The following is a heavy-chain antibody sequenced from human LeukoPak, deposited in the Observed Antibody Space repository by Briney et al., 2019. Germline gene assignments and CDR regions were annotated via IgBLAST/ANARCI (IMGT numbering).Heavy chain of an antibody. CDR3: ARDSTPDVGTVWFDP. Sequence: PGGSLRLSCAASGFTFSSYSMNWVRQAPGKGLEWVSYISSSSSTIYYADSVKGRFTISRDNAKNSLYLQTNSLRDEDTAVYYCARDSTPDVGTVWFDPWGQGTLVTVSS. V-gene: IGHV3-48*02. CDR2: ISSSSSTI. CDR1: GFTFSSYS. J-gene: IGHJ5*02. D-gene: IGHD5-18*01.